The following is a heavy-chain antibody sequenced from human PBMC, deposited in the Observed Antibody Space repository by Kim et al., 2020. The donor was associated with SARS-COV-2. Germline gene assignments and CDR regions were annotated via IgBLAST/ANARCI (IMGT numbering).Heavy chain of an antibody. CDR3: ARVGIVAGSFDY. D-gene: IGHD5-12*01. CDR2: IKEDGSEK. J-gene: IGHJ4*02. CDR1: GFTFNYFW. Sequence: GGSLRLSCAASGFTFNYFWMTWVREAPGKGLEWVANIKEDGSEKNYVESVKGRFTISRDNTKNSLYLQMNSLRAEGTAVYYCARVGIVAGSFDYWGQGTL. V-gene: IGHV3-7*01.